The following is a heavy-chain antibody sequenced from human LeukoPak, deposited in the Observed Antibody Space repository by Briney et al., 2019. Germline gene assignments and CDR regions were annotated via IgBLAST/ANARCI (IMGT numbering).Heavy chain of an antibody. CDR3: ARGFFRAGGGHYDFWSGLDAFDI. CDR2: IYTSGST. Sequence: SETLSLTCTVSGGSISSYYWSWIRQPAGKGLEWIGRIYTSGSTNYNPSLKSRVTMSVDTSKNQFSLKLSSVTAADTAVYYCARGFFRAGGGHYDFWSGLDAFDIWGQGTMVTVSS. V-gene: IGHV4-4*07. CDR1: GGSISSYY. J-gene: IGHJ3*02. D-gene: IGHD3-3*01.